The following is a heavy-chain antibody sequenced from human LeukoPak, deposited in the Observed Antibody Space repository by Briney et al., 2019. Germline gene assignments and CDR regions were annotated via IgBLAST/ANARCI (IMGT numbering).Heavy chain of an antibody. V-gene: IGHV1-46*01. CDR1: GYTFTSYY. Sequence: AASVKVSCKASGYTFTSYYLHWVRQAPGQGLEWMGIINPSGGTTSYAQKFQGRVTMTRDTSISTVYMELSGLRSEDTAVYYCARAASWSPIGDSYYYMDVWGKGTTVAISS. CDR3: ARAASWSPIGDSYYYMDV. J-gene: IGHJ6*03. D-gene: IGHD6-13*01. CDR2: INPSGGTT.